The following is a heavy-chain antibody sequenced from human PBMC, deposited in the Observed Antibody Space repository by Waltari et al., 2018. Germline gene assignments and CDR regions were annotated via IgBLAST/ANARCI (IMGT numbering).Heavy chain of an antibody. D-gene: IGHD5-12*01. J-gene: IGHJ3*01. Sequence: QLQLQESGPRLVRPSETLSLICRFSGVSITSNRHYWAWIRQSPGQGLEWIGTVSYSGTTYSSPSLKSRVSGSRDTSKNQVSLILGSVTAADMAVYYCATYIGASVGTAAFDVWGQGTMVTVSS. CDR3: ATYIGASVGTAAFDV. CDR1: GVSITSNRHY. V-gene: IGHV4-39*01. CDR2: VSYSGTT.